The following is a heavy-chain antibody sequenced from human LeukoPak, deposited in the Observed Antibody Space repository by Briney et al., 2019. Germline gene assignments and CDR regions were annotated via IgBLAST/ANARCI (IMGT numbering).Heavy chain of an antibody. CDR3: ARGVVSIAARPPYFDY. V-gene: IGHV3-21*01. CDR1: GFTFNSYS. Sequence: GGSLRLSCAVSGFTFNSYSMNWVRQAPGKGLEWVSSISSGSSYIYYVDSERGRFTISRENDKNSLYLQMNSLRAEDTAVYYCARGVVSIAARPPYFDYWGQGTLVTVSS. D-gene: IGHD6-6*01. J-gene: IGHJ4*02. CDR2: ISSGSSYI.